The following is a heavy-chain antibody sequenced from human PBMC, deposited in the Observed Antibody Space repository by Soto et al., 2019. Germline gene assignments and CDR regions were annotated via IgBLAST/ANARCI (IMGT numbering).Heavy chain of an antibody. Sequence: QITLKESGPTLVKPTETLTLTCSFSGFSLTTRGVGVGWVRQPPGEALEWLAFIYWDDDKRYSPSLRSRLTITKDTSKDQVVLTMTNMDPVDTATYYCAHNDYFGSGSQTYYFDYWGQGTLVTVSS. CDR3: AHNDYFGSGSQTYYFDY. CDR1: GFSLTTRGVG. D-gene: IGHD3-10*01. J-gene: IGHJ4*02. V-gene: IGHV2-5*02. CDR2: IYWDDDK.